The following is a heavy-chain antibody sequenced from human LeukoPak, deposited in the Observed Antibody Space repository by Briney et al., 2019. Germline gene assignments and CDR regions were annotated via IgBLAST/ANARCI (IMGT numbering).Heavy chain of an antibody. CDR3: ADSSGWLTDLDY. D-gene: IGHD6-19*01. CDR1: GFTFSSYA. CDR2: ISYDGSNK. V-gene: IGHV3-30*14. J-gene: IGHJ4*02. Sequence: PRRSLRRSCAASGFTFSSYAMHWVRQAPGKGLEWVAVISYDGSNKYYADSVKGRFTISRDNSKNTLYLQMNSLRAEDTAVYYCADSSGWLTDLDYWGQGTLVTVSS.